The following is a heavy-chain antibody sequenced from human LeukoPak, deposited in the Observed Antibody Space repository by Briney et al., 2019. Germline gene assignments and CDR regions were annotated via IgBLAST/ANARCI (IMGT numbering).Heavy chain of an antibody. V-gene: IGHV4-59*01. Sequence: SETLSLTCSVSGGSIRSYYWSWIRQPPGKGLEWIGYIYYSGSANYNPSLKSRVTISVDTSKNQFSLKLSSVTAADTAVYYCASGSYFFDYWGQGTLVTVSS. J-gene: IGHJ4*02. CDR3: ASGSYFFDY. CDR1: GGSIRSYY. D-gene: IGHD1-26*01. CDR2: IYYSGSA.